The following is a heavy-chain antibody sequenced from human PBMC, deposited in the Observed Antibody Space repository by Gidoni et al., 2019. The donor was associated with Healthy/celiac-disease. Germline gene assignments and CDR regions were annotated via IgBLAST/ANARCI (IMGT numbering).Heavy chain of an antibody. CDR1: GGTFSSYA. CDR2: IIPILGIA. CDR3: ARALSITMVRGAYYYYGMDV. J-gene: IGHJ6*02. V-gene: IGHV1-69*04. Sequence: QVQLVQSGAEVKKPGSSLQVSCKASGGTFSSYAISCVRQAPGQGLEWMGRIIPILGIANYAQKFQGRVTITADKSTSTAYMELSSLRSEDTAVYYCARALSITMVRGAYYYYGMDVWGQGTTVTVSS. D-gene: IGHD3-10*01.